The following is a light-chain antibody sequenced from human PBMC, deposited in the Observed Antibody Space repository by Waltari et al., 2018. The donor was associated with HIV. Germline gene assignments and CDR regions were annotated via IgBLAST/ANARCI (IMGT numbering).Light chain of an antibody. CDR2: RSN. J-gene: IGLJ3*02. CDR3: AAWDDSLSGPV. CDR1: SSNLGSNY. Sequence: QSVLTPPPSASGTPGQRVTISCSGSSSNLGSNYVYWYQQLPGTAPKLLIYRSNQRPSGVPDRFSGSKSGTSASLAISGLRSEDEADYYCAAWDDSLSGPVFGGGTKLTVL. V-gene: IGLV1-47*01.